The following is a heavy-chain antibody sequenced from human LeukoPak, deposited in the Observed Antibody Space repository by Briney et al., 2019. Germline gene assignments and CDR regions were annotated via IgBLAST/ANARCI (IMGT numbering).Heavy chain of an antibody. Sequence: PSETLSLTFAVSGGSISSGGYSWSWIRRPPGKGLEWIEYIHHSGSTYSNPSLKSRVTISVDRSKNQFSLKLTSVTAADTAVYYCAGGSSSRVWGQGTLVTVSS. V-gene: IGHV4-30-2*01. CDR2: IHHSGST. CDR3: AGGSSSRV. CDR1: GGSISSGGYS. D-gene: IGHD6-13*01. J-gene: IGHJ4*02.